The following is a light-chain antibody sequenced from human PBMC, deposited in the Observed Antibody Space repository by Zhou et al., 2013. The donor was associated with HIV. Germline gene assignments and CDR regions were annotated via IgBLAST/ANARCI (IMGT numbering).Light chain of an antibody. V-gene: IGKV3-20*01. CDR1: QSVSSNY. Sequence: EIVLTQSPGTLSLSPGERATLSCRASQSVSSNYLAWYQQKPGQAPRLLIYDASSRATGIPDRFSGGGSGTDFTLTISGLQSEDSAIYYCQQYDTWPSFGQGTKLQIK. J-gene: IGKJ2*01. CDR3: QQYDTWPS. CDR2: DAS.